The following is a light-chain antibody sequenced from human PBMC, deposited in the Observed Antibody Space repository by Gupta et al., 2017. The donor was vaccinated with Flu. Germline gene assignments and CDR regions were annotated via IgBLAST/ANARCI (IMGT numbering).Light chain of an antibody. Sequence: GDSATVSCRPSQSVSTSYLAWYQQKPGQAPRLLIYATSTRATGIPDRFSGSGSGTDFTLTISRLEPEDFAVYYCQQYGTSRTFGQGTKVEIK. J-gene: IGKJ1*01. V-gene: IGKV3-20*01. CDR2: ATS. CDR3: QQYGTSRT. CDR1: QSVSTSY.